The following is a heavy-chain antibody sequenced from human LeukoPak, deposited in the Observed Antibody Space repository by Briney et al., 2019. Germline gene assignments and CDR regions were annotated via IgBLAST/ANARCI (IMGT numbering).Heavy chain of an antibody. V-gene: IGHV4-34*01. J-gene: IGHJ4*02. Sequence: PSETLSLTCAVYGGSFSGYYWSWIRQPPGKGLEWIGEINHSGSTNYNPSLKSQVTISVDTSKNQFSLKLSSVTAADTAVYYCARGQVTDIWGQGTLVTVSS. CDR1: GGSFSGYY. CDR2: INHSGST. D-gene: IGHD2-15*01. CDR3: ARGQVTDI.